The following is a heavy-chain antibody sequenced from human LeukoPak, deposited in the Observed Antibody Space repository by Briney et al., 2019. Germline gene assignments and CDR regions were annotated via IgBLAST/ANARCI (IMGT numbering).Heavy chain of an antibody. D-gene: IGHD4-17*01. J-gene: IGHJ4*02. Sequence: GGSLRLSCAASGFTFSSYGMHWVRQAPGKGLEWVAVIWYDGSNEYYADSVKGRFTISRDNSKNTLYLQMNSLRAEDTAVYYCARDTGHYGYYFDYWGQGTLVTVSS. CDR2: IWYDGSNE. CDR3: ARDTGHYGYYFDY. CDR1: GFTFSSYG. V-gene: IGHV3-33*01.